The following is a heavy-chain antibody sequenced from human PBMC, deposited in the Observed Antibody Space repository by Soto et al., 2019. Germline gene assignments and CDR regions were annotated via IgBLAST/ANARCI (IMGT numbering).Heavy chain of an antibody. V-gene: IGHV1-2*04. Sequence: ASVKVSCKASGYTFTGYYMHWVRQAPGQGLEWMGWINPNSGGTNYAQKFQGWVTMTRDTSISTAYMELSRLRSDDTAVYYCARGAFEYSSSFSDYWGQGTLVTVSS. J-gene: IGHJ4*02. D-gene: IGHD6-6*01. CDR2: INPNSGGT. CDR1: GYTFTGYY. CDR3: ARGAFEYSSSFSDY.